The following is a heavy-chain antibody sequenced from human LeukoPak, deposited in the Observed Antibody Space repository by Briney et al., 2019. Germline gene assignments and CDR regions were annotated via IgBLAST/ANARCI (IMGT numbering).Heavy chain of an antibody. CDR1: GFTFSSSG. Sequence: GGSLRLSCAASGFTFSSSGMHWVRQAPGKGLEWVAVIWYDGSNRYYADPVKGRFTVSRDNSKNTLYLQMNSLRAEDTAVYYCARAKGVSTGYRPADYWGQGTLVTVSS. D-gene: IGHD3-22*01. J-gene: IGHJ4*02. CDR2: IWYDGSNR. V-gene: IGHV3-33*01. CDR3: ARAKGVSTGYRPADY.